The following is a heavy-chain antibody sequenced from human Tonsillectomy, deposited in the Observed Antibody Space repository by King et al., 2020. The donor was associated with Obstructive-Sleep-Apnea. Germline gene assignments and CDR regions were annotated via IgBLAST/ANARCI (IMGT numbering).Heavy chain of an antibody. CDR2: IYWDDEK. D-gene: IGHD6-19*01. CDR1: GFSLSTSGVG. J-gene: IGHJ4*02. CDR3: AHRPDGYNSGWNSGTFDY. Sequence: TLKESGPTLVQPTQTLTLTCTFSGFSLSTSGVGVGWIRQPPGKALEWLAFIYWDDEKRYSPSLRNSLSIPKDTSRNQVVLTITNMDPVDTATYYCAHRPDGYNSGWNSGTFDYWGQGTLVTVAS. V-gene: IGHV2-5*02.